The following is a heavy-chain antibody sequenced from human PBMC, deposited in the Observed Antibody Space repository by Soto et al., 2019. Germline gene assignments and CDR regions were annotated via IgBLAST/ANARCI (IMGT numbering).Heavy chain of an antibody. CDR1: GGSIRNVY. CDR2: IFHSGNA. Sequence: SETLSLTCTVSGGSIRNVYWSWIRQSPGKRLEWIGFIFHSGNAKYNPSLKSRVTISVDTSKNQFSLGLDSVTAADTAVYFCARAHATTLPFDYWGQGNLVTVSS. V-gene: IGHV4-59*01. CDR3: ARAHATTLPFDY. D-gene: IGHD4-4*01. J-gene: IGHJ4*01.